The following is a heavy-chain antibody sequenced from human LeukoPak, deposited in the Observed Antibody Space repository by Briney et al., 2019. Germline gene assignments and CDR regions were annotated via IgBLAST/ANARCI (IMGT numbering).Heavy chain of an antibody. D-gene: IGHD1-1*01. V-gene: IGHV4-39*01. J-gene: IGHJ4*02. Sequence: PSETLSLTCTVSGGSLSSRSHYWGWIRQPPGQGLEWIGSLSNSGNTYYNPSLESRVTISVDTSKNEFSLKLSSVTAADTAVYYCVRWTAGTTEDSWGQGTLVTVSS. CDR2: LSNSGNT. CDR1: GGSLSSRSHY. CDR3: VRWTAGTTEDS.